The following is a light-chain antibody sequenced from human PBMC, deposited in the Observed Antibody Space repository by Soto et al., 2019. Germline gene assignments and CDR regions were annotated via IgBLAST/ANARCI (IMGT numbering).Light chain of an antibody. CDR3: QVWDSTSDHYV. CDR2: DGS. V-gene: IGLV3-21*02. Sequence: SSEVNQSPSVSEAPGQTARIPCGGDNIGSKSVYWYQQKPGQAPVVVVYDGSDRPSGIPERFSGSNSGTTATLTISRVEAGDEADYFCQVWDSTSDHYVFGAGTKVTVL. CDR1: NIGSKS. J-gene: IGLJ1*01.